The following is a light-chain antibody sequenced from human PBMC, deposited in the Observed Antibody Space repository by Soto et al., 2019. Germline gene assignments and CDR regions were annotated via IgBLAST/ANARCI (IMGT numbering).Light chain of an antibody. CDR2: KGS. CDR1: QSIRSTW. Sequence: DVQMTQSPSTLSASVGDKVTITCRASQSIRSTWLAWFQQRPGKAPNVLIYKGSTLASGVSSRFSGSGSGTEFTLPISRLQPDDFATYFCQQYAAQSPWTFGQGTRVE. CDR3: QQYAAQSPWT. J-gene: IGKJ1*01. V-gene: IGKV1-5*03.